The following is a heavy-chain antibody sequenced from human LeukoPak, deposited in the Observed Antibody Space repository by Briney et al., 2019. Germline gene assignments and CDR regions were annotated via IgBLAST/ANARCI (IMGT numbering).Heavy chain of an antibody. D-gene: IGHD2-2*01. J-gene: IGHJ3*02. CDR2: IYTSEST. Sequence: MASQTLSLTCTVSGGSVSSGTYYWSWIRQPAGKGLEWIGHIYTSESTNYNLSLKSRVTISVDTSKNQFSLKLASVTAADTAVYYCARDDWTYCSSTTCPDAYIWGQGTMVTVSS. CDR1: GGSVSSGTYY. V-gene: IGHV4-61*09. CDR3: ARDDWTYCSSTTCPDAYI.